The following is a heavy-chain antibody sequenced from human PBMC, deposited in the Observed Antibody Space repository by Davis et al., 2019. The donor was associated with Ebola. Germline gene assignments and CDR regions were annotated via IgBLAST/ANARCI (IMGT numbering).Heavy chain of an antibody. CDR2: IIPIFDTP. J-gene: IGHJ4*02. CDR3: ARDFDGGNYYFDY. D-gene: IGHD3-9*01. V-gene: IGHV1-69*13. Sequence: SVKVSCKTSGGSFSSHPISWVRQAPRQGLEWMGGIIPIFDTPHYAQKFQGRITITADASTSTAYMELSSLRSEDTATYFCARDFDGGNYYFDYWGPETPVTVSS. CDR1: GGSFSSHP.